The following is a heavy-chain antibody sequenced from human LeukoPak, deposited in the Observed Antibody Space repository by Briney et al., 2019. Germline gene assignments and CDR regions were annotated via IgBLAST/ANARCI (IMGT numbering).Heavy chain of an antibody. J-gene: IGHJ4*02. Sequence: PGRSLRLSCAASGFTFGSFGMHWVRQAPGKGLEWVAVMWYDGSNHYYADSVKGRFTISRDNSENTLYLQMNSLRAEDTAVYYCAEDMCGGDCPYDNWGQGTLVTVSS. CDR2: MWYDGSNH. D-gene: IGHD2-21*02. V-gene: IGHV3-33*06. CDR1: GFTFGSFG. CDR3: AEDMCGGDCPYDN.